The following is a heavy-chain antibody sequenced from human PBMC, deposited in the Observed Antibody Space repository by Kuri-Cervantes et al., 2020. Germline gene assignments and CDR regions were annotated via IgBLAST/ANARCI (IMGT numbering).Heavy chain of an antibody. D-gene: IGHD3-22*01. CDR3: AKLYDSSSHTAFDI. Sequence: GGSLRPSCEASGLIVSTNYMSWVRQAPGKGLEWVSVIYSGGSTYYADSVKGRFTISRDNSKNTVYLQMNSLRAADTAVYYCAKLYDSSSHTAFDIWGQGTMVTVSS. V-gene: IGHV3-53*01. CDR1: GLIVSTNY. CDR2: IYSGGST. J-gene: IGHJ3*02.